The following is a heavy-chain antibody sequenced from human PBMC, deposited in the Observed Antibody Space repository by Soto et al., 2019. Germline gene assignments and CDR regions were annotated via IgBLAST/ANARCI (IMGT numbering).Heavy chain of an antibody. CDR3: ARGLYYYDSSGYYPTHSRLANIYDY. CDR2: ISAYNGNT. Sequence: ASVKVSCKASGYTFTSYGISWVRQAPGQGLEWMGWISAYNGNTNYAQKLQGRVTMTTDTSTSTAYMELRSLRSDDTAVYYCARGLYYYDSSGYYPTHSRLANIYDYWGQGTLVTVSS. J-gene: IGHJ4*02. CDR1: GYTFTSYG. D-gene: IGHD3-22*01. V-gene: IGHV1-18*01.